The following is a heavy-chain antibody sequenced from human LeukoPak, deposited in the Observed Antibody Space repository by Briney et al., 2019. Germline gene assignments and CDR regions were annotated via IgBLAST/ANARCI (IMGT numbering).Heavy chain of an antibody. Sequence: TSETLSLTCTVSGGSISSYYWSWLRQPPGKGLEWIGYIYYSGSTNYNPSLKSRVTISVDTSKNQFSLKLSSVTAADTAVYYCARGYCSSTSCYNLDYWGQGTLVTVSS. J-gene: IGHJ4*02. CDR1: GGSISSYY. V-gene: IGHV4-59*01. D-gene: IGHD2-2*02. CDR2: IYYSGST. CDR3: ARGYCSSTSCYNLDY.